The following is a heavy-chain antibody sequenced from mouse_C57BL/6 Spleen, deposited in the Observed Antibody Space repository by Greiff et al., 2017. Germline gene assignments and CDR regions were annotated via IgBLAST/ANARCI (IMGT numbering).Heavy chain of an antibody. CDR3: ARYRSSWYFDV. V-gene: IGHV7-3*01. CDR2: IRNKANGYTT. CDR1: GFTFTDYY. D-gene: IGHD1-1*01. J-gene: IGHJ1*03. Sequence: EVNLVESGGGLVQPGGSLSLSCAASGFTFTDYYMSWVRQPPGKALEWLGFIRNKANGYTTEYSASVKGRFTISRDNSQSILYLQMNALRAEDSATYYCARYRSSWYFDVWGTGTTVTVSS.